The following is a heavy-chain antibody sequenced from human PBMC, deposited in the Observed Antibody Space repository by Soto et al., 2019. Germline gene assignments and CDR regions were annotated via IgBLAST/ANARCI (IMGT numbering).Heavy chain of an antibody. V-gene: IGHV1-2*02. CDR1: GYRFIDYF. J-gene: IGHJ4*02. CDR2: INPKSGGT. Sequence: ASVKVSCKASGYRFIDYFMHWVRRAPGQGLEWMGWINPKSGGTKIAQKFQGRTTMTRDTSINTVFMELSRLTSDDTAVYFCAREYNWTYQGWTVYWGLGTLGTV. D-gene: IGHD1-7*01. CDR3: AREYNWTYQGWTVY.